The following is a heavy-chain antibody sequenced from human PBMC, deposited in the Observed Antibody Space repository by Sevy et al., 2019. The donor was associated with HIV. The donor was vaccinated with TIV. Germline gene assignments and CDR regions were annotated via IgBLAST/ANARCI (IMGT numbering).Heavy chain of an antibody. V-gene: IGHV5-51*01. CDR2: IYPGDSDT. CDR1: GYSFTSYW. CDR3: ARTTAVAGTKFFDF. Sequence: GESLKISCKGSGYSFTSYWIGWVRQMPGKGLEWMGIIYPGDSDTRYSPSFQGQVTISADKSISTAYLQWGSLKASDNAMYYCARTTAVAGTKFFDFLGQGTLVTVSS. J-gene: IGHJ4*02. D-gene: IGHD6-13*01.